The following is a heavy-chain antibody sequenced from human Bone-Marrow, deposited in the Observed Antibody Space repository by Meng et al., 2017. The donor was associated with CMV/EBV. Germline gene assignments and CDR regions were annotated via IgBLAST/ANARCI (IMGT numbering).Heavy chain of an antibody. CDR1: GGSINSNNYY. CDR2: IYYIGDT. Sequence: SETLSLTCTVSGGSINSNNYYWGWIRQPPGKGLEWIGSIYYIGDTYYNPSLKSRVTISKDTSKSQFSLKLRSVSAADTAVYYCATGERSSYYNDPWGQGTLVTVSS. V-gene: IGHV4-39*07. J-gene: IGHJ5*02. CDR3: ATGERSSYYNDP. D-gene: IGHD3-10*01.